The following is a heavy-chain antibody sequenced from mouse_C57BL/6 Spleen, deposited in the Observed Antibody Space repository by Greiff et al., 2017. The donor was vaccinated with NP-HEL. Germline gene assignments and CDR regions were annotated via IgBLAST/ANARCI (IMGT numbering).Heavy chain of an antibody. Sequence: EVQLQESGPGLVKPSQSLSLTCSVTGYSITSGYYWNWIRQFPGDKLEWMGYISYDGSNNYNPSLKNRISITRDTSKNQFFLKLNSVTTEDTATYYCARGDFTTVPYYAMDYWGQGTSVTVSS. D-gene: IGHD1-1*01. CDR1: GYSITSGYY. V-gene: IGHV3-6*01. J-gene: IGHJ4*01. CDR2: ISYDGSN. CDR3: ARGDFTTVPYYAMDY.